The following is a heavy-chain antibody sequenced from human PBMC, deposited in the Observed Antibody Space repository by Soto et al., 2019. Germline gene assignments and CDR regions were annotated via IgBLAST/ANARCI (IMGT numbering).Heavy chain of an antibody. Sequence: EVQLVESGGGLVQPGRSLRLSCAASGFTFDDYAMHWVRQAPGKGLEWVSGISWNSGSIGYADSVKGRFTISRDNAKNSLYLQMNSLRAEDTAVYYCAKGKAARPEAGYFDYWGQGTLVTVSS. CDR3: AKGKAARPEAGYFDY. D-gene: IGHD6-6*01. CDR1: GFTFDDYA. CDR2: ISWNSGSI. V-gene: IGHV3-9*01. J-gene: IGHJ4*02.